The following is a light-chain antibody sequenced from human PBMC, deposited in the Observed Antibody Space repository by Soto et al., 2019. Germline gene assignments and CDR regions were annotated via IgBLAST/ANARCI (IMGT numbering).Light chain of an antibody. CDR3: QQYGSSLLYT. J-gene: IGKJ2*01. Sequence: EIVLTQSPGTLSLSPGERATLSCRASQSVSSSYLAWYQQKPGQAPRLLIYGASSRATGIPDRFSGSGSGTYFALIISRLEPEDLAVYYCQQYGSSLLYTFGQGTKLETK. V-gene: IGKV3-20*01. CDR2: GAS. CDR1: QSVSSSY.